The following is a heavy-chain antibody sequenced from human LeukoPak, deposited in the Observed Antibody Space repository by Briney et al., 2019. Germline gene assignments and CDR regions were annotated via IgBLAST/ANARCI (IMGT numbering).Heavy chain of an antibody. CDR1: GGTLSSYT. CDR3: ARDWWKVTSLAVAGSNWFDP. Sequence: SVKVSCKASGGTLSSYTISWVRQAPGQGLESMGGIIPIFGTANYAQKFQGRVTITADESTSTAYMELSSLRSEDTAVYYCARDWWKVTSLAVAGSNWFDPWGQGTLVTVSS. D-gene: IGHD6-19*01. J-gene: IGHJ5*02. V-gene: IGHV1-69*13. CDR2: IIPIFGTA.